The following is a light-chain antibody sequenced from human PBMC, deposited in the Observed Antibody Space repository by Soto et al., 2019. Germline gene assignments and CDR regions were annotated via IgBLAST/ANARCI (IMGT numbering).Light chain of an antibody. CDR1: SSDVGSYNL. CDR3: CSYAGIYSYV. J-gene: IGLJ1*01. CDR2: EGS. Sequence: SALTQPASVSGSPGQSITISCTGTSSDVGSYNLVSWYQQHPGKAPKLMIYEGSKRPSGVSNRFSGSKSGNTASLTISGFQAEDEADYYCCSYAGIYSYVFGTGTKLTVL. V-gene: IGLV2-23*01.